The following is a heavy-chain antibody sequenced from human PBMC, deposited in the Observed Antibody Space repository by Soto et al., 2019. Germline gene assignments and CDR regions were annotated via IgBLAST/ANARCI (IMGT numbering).Heavy chain of an antibody. D-gene: IGHD1-1*01. CDR1: GGSISKNY. J-gene: IGHJ5*02. Sequence: LSLTCTVSGGSISKNYWTWIRQPPGKGLEWIGYIYYSGSTNYNPSLKSRVTISVDKSKNQFSLKLTSVTAADTAVYYCARDQLEGNWFDPWGQGTLVTVSS. CDR2: IYYSGST. CDR3: ARDQLEGNWFDP. V-gene: IGHV4-59*12.